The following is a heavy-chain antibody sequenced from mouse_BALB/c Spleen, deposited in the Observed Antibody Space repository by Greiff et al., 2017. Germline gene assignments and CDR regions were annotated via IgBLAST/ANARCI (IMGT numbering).Heavy chain of an antibody. V-gene: IGHV5-17*02. Sequence: EVKVVESGGGLVQPGGSRKLSCAASGFTFSSFGMHWVRQAPEKGLEWVAYISSGSSTIYYADTVKGRFTISRDNPKNTLFLQMTSLRSEDTAMYYCARWDYQGWFAYWGQGTLVTVSA. CDR2: ISSGSSTI. J-gene: IGHJ3*01. CDR1: GFTFSSFG. CDR3: ARWDYQGWFAY. D-gene: IGHD2-4*01.